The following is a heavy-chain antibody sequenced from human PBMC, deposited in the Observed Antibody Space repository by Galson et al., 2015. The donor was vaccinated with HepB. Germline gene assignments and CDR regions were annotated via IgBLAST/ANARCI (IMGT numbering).Heavy chain of an antibody. V-gene: IGHV1-69*13. CDR3: ARSPMDYGDYSGKYFDL. D-gene: IGHD4-17*01. Sequence: SVKVSCKASGGTFSSYAISWVRQAPGQGLEWMGGIIPIFGTANYAQKFQGRVTITADESTSTAYMELSSLRSEDTAVYYCARSPMDYGDYSGKYFDLWGRGTLVTVSS. J-gene: IGHJ2*01. CDR1: GGTFSSYA. CDR2: IIPIFGTA.